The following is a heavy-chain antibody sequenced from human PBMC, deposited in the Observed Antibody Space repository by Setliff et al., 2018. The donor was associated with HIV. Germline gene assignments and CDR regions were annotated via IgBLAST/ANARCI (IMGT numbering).Heavy chain of an antibody. V-gene: IGHV4-59*11. D-gene: IGHD4-4*01. Sequence: KASETLSLTCTVSGGSIRSHYWSWIRQPPGKGLEWIGSFYHTGSTHYNPSLKSRTTMSLDTSRNQVSLKLSSVSAADTAVYYCARGRDDYNYDPFDIWGQGTMVTVSS. CDR3: ARGRDDYNYDPFDI. CDR2: FYHTGST. J-gene: IGHJ3*02. CDR1: GGSIRSHY.